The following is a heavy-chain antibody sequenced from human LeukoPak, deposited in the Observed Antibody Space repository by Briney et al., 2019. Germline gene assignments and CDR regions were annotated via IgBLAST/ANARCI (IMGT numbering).Heavy chain of an antibody. J-gene: IGHJ4*02. CDR2: INPSGGST. D-gene: IGHD3-10*01. V-gene: IGHV1-46*01. Sequence: GASVKVSCKASGYTFTGYYMHWVRQAPGQGLEWMGIINPSGGSTSYAQKYQGRVTMTRDMSTSTVYMELSSLRSEDTAVYYCARAQAQAYGSGSYYIPVISGSDYWGQGTLVTVSS. CDR1: GYTFTGYY. CDR3: ARAQAQAYGSGSYYIPVISGSDY.